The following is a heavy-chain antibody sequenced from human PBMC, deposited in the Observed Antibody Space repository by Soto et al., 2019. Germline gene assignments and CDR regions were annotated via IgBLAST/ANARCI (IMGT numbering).Heavy chain of an antibody. CDR2: IYYSRST. V-gene: IGHV4-61*01. D-gene: IGHD3-10*01. CDR1: GGTFSSGSYD. CDR3: ARSPSSRNTMVRGVYYYGMDV. Sequence: SETLSLTCTASGGTFSSGSYDWGWLRQPQGLGLEWIGCIYYSRSTYSNSSLKSRVTFSDDSTKTQFSLKNSSVTAATAVVYCGARSPSSRNTMVRGVYYYGMDVWGQGTTVTVSS. J-gene: IGHJ6*02.